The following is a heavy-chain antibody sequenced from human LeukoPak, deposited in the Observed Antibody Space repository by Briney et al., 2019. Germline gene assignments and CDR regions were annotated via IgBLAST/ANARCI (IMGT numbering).Heavy chain of an antibody. CDR3: ARESYCSSTSCYVGPYYYYYYMDV. CDR1: GYTFTSYG. D-gene: IGHD2-2*01. J-gene: IGHJ6*03. CDR2: ISAYNGNT. Sequence: ASVKVSCKASGYTFTSYGISWVRQAPGQGLEWMGWISAYNGNTNYAQKLQGRVTMTTDTSTSTAYMELRSLRSDDTAVYYCARESYCSSTSCYVGPYYYYYYMDVWGKGTTVTVSS. V-gene: IGHV1-18*01.